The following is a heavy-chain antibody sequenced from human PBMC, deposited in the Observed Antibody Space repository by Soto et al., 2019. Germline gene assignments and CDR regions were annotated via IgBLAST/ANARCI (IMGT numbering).Heavy chain of an antibody. CDR1: GYSFSNYS. V-gene: IGHV1-46*01. Sequence: VQLVQSGAEVKKPGASVQVSCKTSGYSFSNYSMHWVRQVPGQGLEWMGKINPTGGSTSLAQKFKAAVTVTRDTSTNTVYMELSSLTSEDTAVYYCARDGVQLWPRYYFDYWGQGTLVTVSS. J-gene: IGHJ4*02. D-gene: IGHD1-1*01. CDR2: INPTGGST. CDR3: ARDGVQLWPRYYFDY.